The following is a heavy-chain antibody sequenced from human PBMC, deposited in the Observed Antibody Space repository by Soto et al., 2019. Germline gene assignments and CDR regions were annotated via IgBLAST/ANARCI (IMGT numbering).Heavy chain of an antibody. Sequence: PXVSLSLSCAATGFNFNIHALHWVRQAPGKGLEWVAVMSPKGNNQYYADSVRGRFTISRDTSKTTLSLQMTSLRPEDTAVYYCESGADFYHDTRRYWAQGTLVTVSS. CDR3: ESGADFYHDTRRY. V-gene: IGHV3-30*04. CDR1: GFNFNIHA. D-gene: IGHD3-22*01. CDR2: MSPKGNNQ. J-gene: IGHJ4*02.